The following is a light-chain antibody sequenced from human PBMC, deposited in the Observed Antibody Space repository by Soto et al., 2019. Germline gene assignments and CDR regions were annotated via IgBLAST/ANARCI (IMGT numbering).Light chain of an antibody. J-gene: IGKJ1*01. CDR1: QNITNW. V-gene: IGKV1-5*01. Sequence: DIQMTQSPSTLTASIGDRVTIPCRASQNITNWVAWYQQKPAKAPKFLIYDASTLESGVQSRYSGSGSGTEFSLTISSLQPDDFGSYYCQHMRTFRQGTKVDIX. CDR2: DAS. CDR3: QHMRT.